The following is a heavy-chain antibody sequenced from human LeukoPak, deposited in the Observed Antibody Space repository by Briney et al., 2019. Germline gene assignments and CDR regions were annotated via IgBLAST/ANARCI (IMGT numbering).Heavy chain of an antibody. D-gene: IGHD3-22*01. CDR2: INPNSGGT. V-gene: IGHV1-2*02. CDR1: GYTFTSYD. Sequence: ASVKVSCKASGYTFTSYDINWVRQATGQGLEWMGWINPNSGGTNYAQKFQGRVTMTRDTSISTAYMELSRLRSEDTAVYYCATPRYYYDSSRSQFDYWGQGTLVTVSS. CDR3: ATPRYYYDSSRSQFDY. J-gene: IGHJ4*02.